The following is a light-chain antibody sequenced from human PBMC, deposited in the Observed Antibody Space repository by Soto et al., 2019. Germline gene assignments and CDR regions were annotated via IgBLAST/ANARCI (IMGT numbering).Light chain of an antibody. V-gene: IGLV2-14*01. CDR2: EVS. CDR3: SSYTSSSTWV. J-gene: IGLJ3*02. CDR1: SSDVGGYNY. Sequence: QSALTQPASVSGSPGQSITISCTGTSSDVGGYNYVSWYQQHPDKAPKLMIYEVSNRPSGVSNRFSGSKSGNTASLTISGLQAEDEADYYCSSYTSSSTWVFGGGIKLTVL.